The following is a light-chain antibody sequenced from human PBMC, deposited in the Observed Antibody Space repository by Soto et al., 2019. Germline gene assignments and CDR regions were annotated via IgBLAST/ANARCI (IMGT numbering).Light chain of an antibody. CDR3: QQYGSSPCT. CDR1: QSVSSSY. CDR2: GAS. Sequence: EIVLTQSPGTLSLSPGERATLSCRASQSVSSSYLAWYRQKPGQAPSLLIYGASSRATGIPDRVSGSGSGTDFTLTISRLEPEDFAVHYCQQYGSSPCTFGQGTKLEIK. J-gene: IGKJ2*02. V-gene: IGKV3-20*01.